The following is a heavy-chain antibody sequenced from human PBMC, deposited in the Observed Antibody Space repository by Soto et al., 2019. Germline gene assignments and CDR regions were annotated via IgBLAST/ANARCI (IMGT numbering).Heavy chain of an antibody. CDR3: ARYRTSSRRQFNY. CDR2: VYYSGST. J-gene: IGHJ4*02. Sequence: SETLSLTCTVSGASIITISHYWGWIRQPPGKGLEWIGTVYYSGSTYYNPSLQSRVTISVDTSKNQFSLTLSSVTAADTAVYYCARYRTSSRRQFNYWGQGTLVT. CDR1: GASIITISHY. V-gene: IGHV4-39*01. D-gene: IGHD6-6*01.